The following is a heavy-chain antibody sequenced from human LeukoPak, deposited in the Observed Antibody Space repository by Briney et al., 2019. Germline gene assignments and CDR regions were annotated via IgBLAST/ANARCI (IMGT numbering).Heavy chain of an antibody. CDR2: IKSDGRT. J-gene: IGHJ1*01. V-gene: IGHV3-74*01. Sequence: GGSLRLSCAASGFTFSSYWMHWVRQAPGKGLEWVSRIKSDGRTNYARSVKGRFTITRDNAKNTVSLQMNSLRDEDTGVYYCARAPSEIGGYYPEYFRHWGQGTLVTVSS. CDR1: GFTFSSYW. D-gene: IGHD3-22*01. CDR3: ARAPSEIGGYYPEYFRH.